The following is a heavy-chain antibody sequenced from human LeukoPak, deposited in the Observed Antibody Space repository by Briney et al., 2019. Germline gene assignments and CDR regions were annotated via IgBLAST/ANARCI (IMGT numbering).Heavy chain of an antibody. V-gene: IGHV1-69*04. CDR1: GGTFSSYA. CDR2: IIPIFGIA. D-gene: IGHD4-17*01. CDR3: ASVPRGGDYVG. J-gene: IGHJ4*02. Sequence: SVKVSCKASGGTFSSYAISWVRQAPGQGLEWMGRIIPIFGIANYAQKFQGRVTVTADKSTGTAYMELSSLRSEDTAVYYCASVPRGGDYVGWGQGTLVTVSS.